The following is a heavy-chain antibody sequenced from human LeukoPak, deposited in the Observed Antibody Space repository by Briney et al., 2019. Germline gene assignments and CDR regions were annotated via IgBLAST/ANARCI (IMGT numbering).Heavy chain of an antibody. V-gene: IGHV4-34*01. CDR2: INHSGST. Sequence: SETLSLTCAVYGGSFSGYYWSWIRQPPGKGLEWIGEINHSGSTNYNPSLKSRVTISVDTSKNQFSLKLTSVTAADTAVYYCAREVGGDGHFDYWGQGTLVTVSS. CDR3: AREVGGDGHFDY. CDR1: GGSFSGYY. D-gene: IGHD1-26*01. J-gene: IGHJ4*02.